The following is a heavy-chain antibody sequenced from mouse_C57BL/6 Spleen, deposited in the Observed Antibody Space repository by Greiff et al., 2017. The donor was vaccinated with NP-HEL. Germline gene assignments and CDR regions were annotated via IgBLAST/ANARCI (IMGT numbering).Heavy chain of an antibody. CDR1: GYTFTSYW. Sequence: VQLQQPGAELVKPGASVKMSCKASGYTFTSYWITWVKQRPGQGLEWIGDIYPGSGSTNYNEKFKSKATLTVDTSSSTAYMQLSSLTSEDPAVYYCAREGGYGSSPYYFDYWGQGTTLTVSS. V-gene: IGHV1-55*01. CDR3: AREGGYGSSPYYFDY. J-gene: IGHJ2*01. D-gene: IGHD1-1*01. CDR2: IYPGSGST.